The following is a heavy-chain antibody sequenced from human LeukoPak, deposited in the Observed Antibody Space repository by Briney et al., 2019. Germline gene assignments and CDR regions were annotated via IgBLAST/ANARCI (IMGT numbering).Heavy chain of an antibody. J-gene: IGHJ4*02. D-gene: IGHD1-26*01. CDR2: IYPGDSDT. CDR3: ARHVQDVEATKHCCSLAY. CDR1: GYRFTTHW. V-gene: IGHV5-51*01. Sequence: GESLKISCKGSGYRFTTHWIGWGRQMPGKGLEWMGIIYPGDSDTRYSPSCQGQVTISADKSISTAYLQWSTLKASETAMYYCARHVQDVEATKHCCSLAYWGQGTLVTVSS.